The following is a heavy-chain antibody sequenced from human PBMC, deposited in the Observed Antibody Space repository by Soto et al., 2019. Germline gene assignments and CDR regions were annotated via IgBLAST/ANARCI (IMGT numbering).Heavy chain of an antibody. Sequence: WGSLRLSCAASGFTFIDYYMICIRQSPVKWLEWVSYISSSSSYTNYADSVKGRFTISRDNAKNSLYLQMNSLRAEDTAVYYCARTALNGDYHSDEPSTYFDYWGQGTLVTVSS. D-gene: IGHD4-17*01. V-gene: IGHV3-11*06. CDR3: ARTALNGDYHSDEPSTYFDY. CDR1: GFTFIDYY. CDR2: ISSSSSYT. J-gene: IGHJ4*02.